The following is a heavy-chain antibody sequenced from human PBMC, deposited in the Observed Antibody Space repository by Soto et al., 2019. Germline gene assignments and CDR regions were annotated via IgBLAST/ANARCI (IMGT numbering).Heavy chain of an antibody. CDR2: IKSKTDGGTT. Sequence: GGSLRLSCAASGFTFSNAWMSWVRQAPGKGLEWVSRIKSKTDGGTTDYAAPVKGRFTISRDDSKNTLYLQMNSLKTEDTAVYYCTTGTYYYDSSGSLRHDYWGQGTQVTVSS. CDR3: TTGTYYYDSSGSLRHDY. J-gene: IGHJ4*02. D-gene: IGHD3-22*01. CDR1: GFTFSNAW. V-gene: IGHV3-15*01.